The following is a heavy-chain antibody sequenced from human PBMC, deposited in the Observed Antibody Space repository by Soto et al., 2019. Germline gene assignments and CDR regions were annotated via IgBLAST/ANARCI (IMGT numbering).Heavy chain of an antibody. CDR1: GSTFSNYG. Sequence: VQLVESGGGVVQPGTSLRLSCVASGSTFSNYGMHWVRQAPGKGPQWVVVIWYDGSNKSYGESVKGRFTISRDNSKNTLYLDINSLRAEDTAVYYCARDGGSHGPSYFDSWGQGSLVIVSS. D-gene: IGHD3-16*01. CDR3: ARDGGSHGPSYFDS. CDR2: IWYDGSNK. V-gene: IGHV3-33*01. J-gene: IGHJ4*02.